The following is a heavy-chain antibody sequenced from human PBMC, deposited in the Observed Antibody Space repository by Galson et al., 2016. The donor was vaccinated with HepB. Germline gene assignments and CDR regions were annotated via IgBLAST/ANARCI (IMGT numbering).Heavy chain of an antibody. CDR1: GFTFSDYY. Sequence: SLRLSCAASGFTFSDYYMSWIRQAPGKGLERVSYISSGGSTIYYADSVKGRFTISRDNAKNSLYLQMNSLRAEDTAVYYCARGQKTRAARRYFDYWGQGTLVTVSS. D-gene: IGHD6-6*01. CDR2: ISSGGSTI. CDR3: ARGQKTRAARRYFDY. V-gene: IGHV3-11*01. J-gene: IGHJ4*02.